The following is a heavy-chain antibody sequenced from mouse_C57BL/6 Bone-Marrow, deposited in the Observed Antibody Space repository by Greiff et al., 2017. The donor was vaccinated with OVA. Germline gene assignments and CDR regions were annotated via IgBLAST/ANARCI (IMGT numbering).Heavy chain of an antibody. CDR2: IDPSDSYT. D-gene: IGHD1-1*01. CDR1: GYTFTSYW. CDR3: ASRYYGSSSRYFDV. V-gene: IGHV1-69*01. J-gene: IGHJ1*03. Sequence: VQLQQPGAELVMPGASVKLSCKASGYTFTSYWMHWVKQRPGQGLEWIGEIDPSDSYTNYNQKFKGKSTLTVDKSSSTAYMQLSSLTSEDSAVYYCASRYYGSSSRYFDVWGTGTTVTVSS.